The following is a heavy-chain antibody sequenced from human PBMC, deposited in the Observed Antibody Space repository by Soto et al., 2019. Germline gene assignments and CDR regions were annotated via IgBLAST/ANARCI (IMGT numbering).Heavy chain of an antibody. CDR2: IYYSGST. J-gene: IGHJ6*02. Sequence: SETLSLTCTVSGGSISSSSYYWGWIRQPPGKGLDWIASIYYSGSTYYNPSLKSRVTISVETSKNQFSLKLSSVTAEDKAVYYCARHVYDILTGYYGMDVWGQGPTVT. V-gene: IGHV4-39*01. CDR1: GGSISSSSYY. CDR3: ARHVYDILTGYYGMDV. D-gene: IGHD3-9*01.